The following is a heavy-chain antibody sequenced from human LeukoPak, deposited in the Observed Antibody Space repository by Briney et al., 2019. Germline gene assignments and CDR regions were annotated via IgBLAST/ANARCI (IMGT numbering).Heavy chain of an antibody. J-gene: IGHJ3*02. CDR3: ARHSSSNAFDI. CDR2: IYYSEST. V-gene: IGHV4-59*01. CDR1: GGSISSYY. D-gene: IGHD6-6*01. Sequence: PSETLSLTCTVSGGSISSYYWSWVRQPPGKGLEWIGYIYYSESTNYNPSLKSRVTISVDTSKNQYSLKLSSVTAADPAVYYCARHSSSNAFDIWGQGTMVTVSS.